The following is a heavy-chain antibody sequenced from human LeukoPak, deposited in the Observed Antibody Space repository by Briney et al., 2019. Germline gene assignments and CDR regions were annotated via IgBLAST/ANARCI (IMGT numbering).Heavy chain of an antibody. CDR2: ISAYNGNT. D-gene: IGHD3-3*01. CDR1: GYTFTSYG. V-gene: IGHV1-18*01. CDR3: ARAPSQHYDFWSGYYFDY. Sequence: ASVTVSFKSSGYTFTSYGISWVRQAPAQGLEWMGWISAYNGNTNYAQKLQGRVTMTTDTSTSTAYMELRSLRSDDTAVYYCARAPSQHYDFWSGYYFDYWGQGTLVTVSS. J-gene: IGHJ4*02.